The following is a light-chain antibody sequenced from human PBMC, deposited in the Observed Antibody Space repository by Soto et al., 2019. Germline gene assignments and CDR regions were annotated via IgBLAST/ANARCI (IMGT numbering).Light chain of an antibody. Sequence: EIVLTQSPGTLSLSPGDRATLSCEASQSVNNNYLAWYQHKPGQAPRLLIYGASSRATGIPDRFSGSGSGTDFTLTIRRLEPEDFAVYYCQQYDTSLPYTFGGGTNVEIK. CDR3: QQYDTSLPYT. J-gene: IGKJ4*01. V-gene: IGKV3-20*01. CDR2: GAS. CDR1: QSVNNNY.